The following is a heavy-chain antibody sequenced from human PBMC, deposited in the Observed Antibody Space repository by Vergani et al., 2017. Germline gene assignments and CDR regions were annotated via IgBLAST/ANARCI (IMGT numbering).Heavy chain of an antibody. D-gene: IGHD2-15*01. Sequence: EVQLVESGGGLVQPGRSLRLSCTASGFTFGDYAMSWFRQAPGKGLEWVSAISGSGGSTYYADSVKGRFTISRDNSKNTLYLQMNSLRAEDTAVYYCAKIVVVVAATRDDYWGQGTLVTVSS. J-gene: IGHJ4*02. CDR1: GFTFGDYA. CDR3: AKIVVVVAATRDDY. CDR2: ISGSGGST. V-gene: IGHV3-23*04.